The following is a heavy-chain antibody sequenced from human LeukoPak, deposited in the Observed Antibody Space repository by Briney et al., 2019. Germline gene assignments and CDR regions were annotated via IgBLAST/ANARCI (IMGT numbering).Heavy chain of an antibody. CDR3: ANVQASSDNFYYGLDV. J-gene: IGHJ6*02. V-gene: IGHV3-43*02. CDR2: MSGEGGST. CDR1: GFTFYDYA. D-gene: IGHD2-21*01. Sequence: PGGSLSLSCAASGFTFYDYAIHWVRQAPGKSLEWVSLMSGEGGSTYYADSVEGRFTISRDNSKNSLYLHMNSLTTEDTAMYYCANVQASSDNFYYGLDVWGQGTTVTVSS.